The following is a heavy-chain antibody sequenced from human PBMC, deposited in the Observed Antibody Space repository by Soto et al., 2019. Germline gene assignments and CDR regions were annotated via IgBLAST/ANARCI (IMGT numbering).Heavy chain of an antibody. CDR2: INPNSGGT. Sequence: QVQLVQSGAEVKKPGASVKVSCKASGYTFTGYYMHWVRQAPGQGLEWMGWINPNSGGTNYAQKFQGWVTMTRDTSISTAYMELSRLRSDDTAVYYCARGEYCSGGSCYYYYGMDVWGQGTTVTVSS. V-gene: IGHV1-2*04. CDR1: GYTFTGYY. J-gene: IGHJ6*02. D-gene: IGHD2-15*01. CDR3: ARGEYCSGGSCYYYYGMDV.